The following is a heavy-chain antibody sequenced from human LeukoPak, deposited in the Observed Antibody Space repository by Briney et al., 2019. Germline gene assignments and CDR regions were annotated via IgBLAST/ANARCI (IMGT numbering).Heavy chain of an antibody. V-gene: IGHV1-8*01. CDR2: MNPNSGDT. CDR1: GYTLTSYD. Sequence: GASVKVSCKASGYTLTSYDINWVRQATGQGLEWMGWMNPNSGDTGYAQKFQGRVTMTRNTSISTAYMELSSLRSDDTAVYYCARTKDTGDFDYWGQGTLVTVSS. CDR3: ARTKDTGDFDY. D-gene: IGHD2-15*01. J-gene: IGHJ4*02.